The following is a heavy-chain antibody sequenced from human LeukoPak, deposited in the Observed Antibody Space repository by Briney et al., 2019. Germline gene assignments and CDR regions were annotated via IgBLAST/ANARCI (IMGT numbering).Heavy chain of an antibody. CDR1: GGSFSGYY. CDR2: INHSGST. Sequence: SGTLSLTCAVYGGSFSGYYWSWIRQPPGKGLEWIGEINHSGSTNYNPSLKSRVTISVDTSKNQFSLKLSSVTAADTAVYYCAATRRGYSYGYGRPLDYWGQGTLVTVSS. D-gene: IGHD5-18*01. V-gene: IGHV4-34*01. J-gene: IGHJ4*02. CDR3: AATRRGYSYGYGRPLDY.